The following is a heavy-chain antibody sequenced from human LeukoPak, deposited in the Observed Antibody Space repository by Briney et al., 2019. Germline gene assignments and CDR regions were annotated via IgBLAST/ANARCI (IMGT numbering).Heavy chain of an antibody. D-gene: IGHD3-10*01. Sequence: SETLSLTCTVSGDSIISYYWSWIRQAPGKGLEWIGYIYYSGSTKYNPSLRSRVSISVDTSKNQFSLKLSSVTAADTAVYYCARGLFLYGSGSYSYYFDYWGQGTLVTVSS. V-gene: IGHV4-59*12. CDR2: IYYSGST. CDR3: ARGLFLYGSGSYSYYFDY. J-gene: IGHJ4*02. CDR1: GDSIISYY.